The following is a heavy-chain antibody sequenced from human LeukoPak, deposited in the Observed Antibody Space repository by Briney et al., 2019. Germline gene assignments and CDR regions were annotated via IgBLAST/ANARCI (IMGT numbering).Heavy chain of an antibody. V-gene: IGHV1-2*04. CDR3: ARAQGGEATIY. D-gene: IGHD5-24*01. Sequence: GASVKVSCKASGYTFTGYYMHWVRQAPGQGLEWMGWINPNSGGPNYAQKFQGWVTMTRDTSISTAYMELSRLRSEDTAVYYCARAQGGEATIYWGQGTLVTVSS. J-gene: IGHJ4*02. CDR1: GYTFTGYY. CDR2: INPNSGGP.